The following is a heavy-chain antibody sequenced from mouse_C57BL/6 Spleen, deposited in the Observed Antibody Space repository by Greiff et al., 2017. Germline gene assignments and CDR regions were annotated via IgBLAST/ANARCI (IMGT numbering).Heavy chain of an antibody. Sequence: EVHLVESGGGLVKPGGSLTLSCAASGFTFSDYGMHWVRQAPEKGLEWVAYISSGGSTIYYADTVTGRFTISRDNAKNTLFLQMTSLMSEDTAMYYCARTPFSNYYAMDYWGQGTSVTVSS. CDR1: GFTFSDYG. J-gene: IGHJ4*01. V-gene: IGHV5-17*01. D-gene: IGHD2-5*01. CDR3: ARTPFSNYYAMDY. CDR2: ISSGGSTI.